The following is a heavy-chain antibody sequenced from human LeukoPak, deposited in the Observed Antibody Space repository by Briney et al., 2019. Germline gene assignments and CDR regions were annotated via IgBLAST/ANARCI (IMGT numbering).Heavy chain of an antibody. D-gene: IGHD2-21*02. Sequence: SETLSLTCTVSGDSFSSNNYYWGWIRQPPGKGLEWIASIYYSGGAYYNPSLKSRVTLSVDTSKNQFSLKVRSVTAADTAVYYCARGVVTAIFFDFWGQGALVTVSS. J-gene: IGHJ4*02. CDR2: IYYSGGA. V-gene: IGHV4-39*07. CDR3: ARGVVTAIFFDF. CDR1: GDSFSSNNYY.